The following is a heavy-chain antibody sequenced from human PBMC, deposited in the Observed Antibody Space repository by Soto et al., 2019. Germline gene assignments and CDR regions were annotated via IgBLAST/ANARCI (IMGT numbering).Heavy chain of an antibody. CDR3: ARHVSYPHPSSRIAAAGTDYYYYGMDV. CDR1: GYSFTSYW. V-gene: IGHV5-10-1*01. CDR2: IDPSDSYT. J-gene: IGHJ6*02. Sequence: PGESLKISCKGSGYSFTSYWISWVRQMPGKGLEWIGRIDPSDSYTNYSPSFQSHVTISADKSISTAYLQWSSLKASDTAMYYCARHVSYPHPSSRIAAAGTDYYYYGMDVWGQGTTVTVSS. D-gene: IGHD6-13*01.